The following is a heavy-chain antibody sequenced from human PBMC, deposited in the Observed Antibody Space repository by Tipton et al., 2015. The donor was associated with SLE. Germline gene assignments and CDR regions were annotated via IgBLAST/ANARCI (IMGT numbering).Heavy chain of an antibody. Sequence: SLRLSCAASGFTFSSYEMNWVRQAPGKGLEWVAVISYDGSNKYYADSVKGRFTISRDNAKNSLYLQMNSLRAEDTAVYYCARDLGSYYYYYMDVWGKGTTVTVSS. CDR1: GFTFSSYE. CDR3: ARDLGSYYYYYMDV. J-gene: IGHJ6*03. D-gene: IGHD7-27*01. CDR2: ISYDGSNK. V-gene: IGHV3-30*03.